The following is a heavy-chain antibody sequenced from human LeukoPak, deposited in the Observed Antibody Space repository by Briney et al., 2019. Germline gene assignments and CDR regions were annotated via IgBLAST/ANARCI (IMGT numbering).Heavy chain of an antibody. CDR2: ISSSSSYI. D-gene: IGHD6-13*01. Sequence: PGGSLRLSCAASGFTFNNAWMSWVRQAPGKGLEWVSSISSSSSYIYYADSVKGRFTISRDNAKNSLYLQMNSLRAEDTAVYYCARDDSSSWYAFDIWGQGTMVTVSS. CDR3: ARDDSSSWYAFDI. J-gene: IGHJ3*02. CDR1: GFTFNNAW. V-gene: IGHV3-21*01.